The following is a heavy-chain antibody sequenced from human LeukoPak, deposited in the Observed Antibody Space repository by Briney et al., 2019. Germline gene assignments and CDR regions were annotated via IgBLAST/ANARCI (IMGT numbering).Heavy chain of an antibody. CDR2: ISSSSSYI. CDR3: ARPLLPGSNPNYYFDY. J-gene: IGHJ4*02. Sequence: PGGFLRLSCAASGFTFSSYSMNWVRQAPGKGLEWVSSISSSSSYIYYADSVKGRFTISRDNAKNSLYLQMNSLRAEDTAVYYCARPLLPGSNPNYYFDYWGQGTLVTVSS. V-gene: IGHV3-21*01. CDR1: GFTFSSYS. D-gene: IGHD1-26*01.